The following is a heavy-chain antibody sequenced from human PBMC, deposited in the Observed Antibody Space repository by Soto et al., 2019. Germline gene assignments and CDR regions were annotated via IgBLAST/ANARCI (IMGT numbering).Heavy chain of an antibody. CDR1: GFTFSSYG. CDR3: ARDGIAAAGTYYYYGMDV. V-gene: IGHV3-33*01. D-gene: IGHD6-13*01. CDR2: IWYDGSNK. Sequence: QVQLVESGGGVVQPGRSLRLSCAASGFTFSSYGMHWVRQAPGKGLEWVAVIWYDGSNKYYADSVKGRFTISRDNSKNTLYLQMNSLRAEDTAVYYCARDGIAAAGTYYYYGMDVWGQGTTATVSS. J-gene: IGHJ6*02.